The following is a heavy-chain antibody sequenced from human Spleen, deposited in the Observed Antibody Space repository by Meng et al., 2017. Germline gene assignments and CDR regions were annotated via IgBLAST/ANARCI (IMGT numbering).Heavy chain of an antibody. CDR2: INHSGST. J-gene: IGHJ5*02. CDR3: ARPSRYNWFDP. D-gene: IGHD6-6*01. V-gene: IGHV4-34*01. CDR1: GGSFSGYY. Sequence: QVQLQESGPGLVKPSGTLSLTCAVYGGSFSGYYWSWIRQPPGKGLEWIGEINHSGSTNYNPSLKSRVTISVDTSKNQFSLKLSSVTAADTAVYYCARPSRYNWFDPWGQGTLVTVSS.